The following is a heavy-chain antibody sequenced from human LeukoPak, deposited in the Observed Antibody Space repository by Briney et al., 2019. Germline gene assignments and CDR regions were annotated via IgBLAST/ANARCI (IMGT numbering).Heavy chain of an antibody. D-gene: IGHD5-18*01. CDR2: IYPGDSDT. CDR1: GYSFTNFW. V-gene: IGHV5-51*01. CDR3: ARGDTALVTHYYAMDV. J-gene: IGHJ6*02. Sequence: GESLKISCKGSGYSFTNFWIGWVRQVPGKGLEWVGIIYPGDSDTRYSPSFQGQVTISADKSITTAYLQWNSLKASDTAMYYCARGDTALVTHYYAMDVWGQGTTVTVSS.